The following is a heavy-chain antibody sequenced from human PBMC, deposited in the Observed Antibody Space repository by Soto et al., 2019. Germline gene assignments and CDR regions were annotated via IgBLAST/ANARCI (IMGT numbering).Heavy chain of an antibody. CDR2: ISGSGGST. V-gene: IGHV3-23*01. D-gene: IGHD6-6*01. J-gene: IGHJ6*02. Sequence: GGSLRLSCAASGFTFSSYAMSWVRQAPGKGLEWVSAISGSGGSTYYADSVKGRFTISRDNSKNTLYLQMNSLRAEDTAVYYCAKDPSAPVDYYYGMDVWGQGTTVTVSS. CDR3: AKDPSAPVDYYYGMDV. CDR1: GFTFSSYA.